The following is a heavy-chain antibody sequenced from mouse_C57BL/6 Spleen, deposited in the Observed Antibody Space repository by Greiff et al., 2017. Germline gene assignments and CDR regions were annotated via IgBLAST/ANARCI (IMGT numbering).Heavy chain of an antibody. Sequence: QVQLQQSGAELVKPGASVKISCKASGYAFSSYWMNWVKQRPGKGLEWIGQIYPGDGATNYNGKFKGKATLTADKSSSTAYMQLSSLTSEDSAVYFCARLYSGSSSVAYWGQGTLVTVSA. CDR2: IYPGDGAT. V-gene: IGHV1-80*01. J-gene: IGHJ3*01. CDR3: ARLYSGSSSVAY. CDR1: GYAFSSYW. D-gene: IGHD1-1*01.